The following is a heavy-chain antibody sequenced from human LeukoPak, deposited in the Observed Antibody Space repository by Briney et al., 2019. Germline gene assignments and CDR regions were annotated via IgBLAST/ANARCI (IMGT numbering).Heavy chain of an antibody. CDR2: INPNSGGT. V-gene: IGHV1-2*04. D-gene: IGHD3-3*01. CDR1: GYTFTGYY. Sequence: ASVKVSCKASGYTFTGYYMHWVRQAPGQGLEWMGWINPNSGGTNYAQKLQGWVTMTRDTSISTAYMELSRLRSDDTAVYYCARALSLWSGYSYYYYGMDAWGQGTTVTVSS. CDR3: ARALSLWSGYSYYYYGMDA. J-gene: IGHJ6*02.